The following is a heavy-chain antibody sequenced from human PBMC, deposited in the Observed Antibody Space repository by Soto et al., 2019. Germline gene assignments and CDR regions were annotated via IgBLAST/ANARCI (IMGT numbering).Heavy chain of an antibody. V-gene: IGHV4-4*07. Sequence: SETLSLTCTVSGGSVSSPYWRWIRQAAGKGLEWIGRLYSTGSTNYHPSLRSRVTMSVGTSRNHSSRTLTSVTAADTAVYYCARDGSGYDTSGYYLYDALDIWGQGTMVTVSS. CDR1: GGSVSSPY. D-gene: IGHD3-22*01. J-gene: IGHJ3*02. CDR3: ARDGSGYDTSGYYLYDALDI. CDR2: LYSTGST.